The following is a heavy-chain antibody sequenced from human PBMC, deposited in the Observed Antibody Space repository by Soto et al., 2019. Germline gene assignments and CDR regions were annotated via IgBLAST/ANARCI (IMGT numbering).Heavy chain of an antibody. CDR1: GGSINSGGYS. Sequence: SETLALTCGVSGGSINSGGYSKSWSLWPPGRGRGWIGTIYPSGSANYSPSLKTRVTISVDRSMNQVSLKLGSGTAADTAVKYCAREIFPYGRDVWGPLTTVTV. J-gene: IGHJ6*02. D-gene: IGHD3-3*01. CDR3: AREIFPYGRDV. V-gene: IGHV4-30-2*01. CDR2: IYPSGSA.